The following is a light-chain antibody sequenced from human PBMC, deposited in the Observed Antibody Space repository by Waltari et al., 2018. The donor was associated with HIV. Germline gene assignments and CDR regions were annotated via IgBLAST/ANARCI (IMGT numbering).Light chain of an antibody. CDR1: ASDIGYFDY. J-gene: IGLJ1*01. V-gene: IGLV2-11*01. Sequence: QSALTQPRSVSGSPGQSVTISCTGTASDIGYFDYVSWYQQYPGKAPKVIIYEVFHRPSGVPDRVTASKSGITASLTISGLQDEDEADYYCCSYAGTYTYVFGSGTTVTVL. CDR2: EVF. CDR3: CSYAGTYTYV.